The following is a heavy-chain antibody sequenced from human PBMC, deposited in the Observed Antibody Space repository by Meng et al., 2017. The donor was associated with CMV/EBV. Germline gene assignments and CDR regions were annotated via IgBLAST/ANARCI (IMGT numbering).Heavy chain of an antibody. CDR1: GLTFSSYD. CDR3: AREYGSGRYNGGLYYYGMDV. V-gene: IGHV3-30-3*01. Sequence: GESLKISCAASGLTFSSYDMHWVRQAPGKGLEWVAVISYDGSKKYYADSVKGRLTISRDNAKNTLYLQMNSLRAEDTAVYYCAREYGSGRYNGGLYYYGMDVWGQGTTVTVSS. CDR2: ISYDGSKK. D-gene: IGHD3-10*01. J-gene: IGHJ6*02.